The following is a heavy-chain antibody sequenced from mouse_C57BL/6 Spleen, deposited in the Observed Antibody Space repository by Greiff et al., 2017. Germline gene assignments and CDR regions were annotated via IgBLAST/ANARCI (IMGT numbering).Heavy chain of an antibody. D-gene: IGHD1-1*01. CDR1: GYTFTDYY. Sequence: VQLQQSGAELVRPGASVKLSCKASGYTFTDYYINWVKQRPGQGLEWIARIYPGSGNTYYNEKFKGKATLTAEKSSSTAYMQLSSLTSEDSAVYFCSRMGNYYGSSLAYWGQGTLVTVSA. V-gene: IGHV1-76*01. J-gene: IGHJ3*01. CDR3: SRMGNYYGSSLAY. CDR2: IYPGSGNT.